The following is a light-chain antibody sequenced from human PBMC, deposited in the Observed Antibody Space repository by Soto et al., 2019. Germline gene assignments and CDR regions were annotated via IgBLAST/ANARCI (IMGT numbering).Light chain of an antibody. J-gene: IGKJ1*01. V-gene: IGKV3-20*01. CDR3: QQYGSSPLT. CDR1: QSVATN. Sequence: ELVCTQSPGPLSLSPGERAPLSCRASQSVATNLAWYQQRPGQAPRLLIYGASSRATGIPDRFSGRGSGTDFTLTSSRLEPEEFAVYYCQQYGSSPLTFGQGTKVDIK. CDR2: GAS.